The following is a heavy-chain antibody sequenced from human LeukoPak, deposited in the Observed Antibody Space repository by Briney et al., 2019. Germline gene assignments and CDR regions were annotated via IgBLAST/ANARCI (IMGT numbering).Heavy chain of an antibody. D-gene: IGHD2-15*01. V-gene: IGHV3-30*18. CDR3: AKDQGYCSGGSCHYFEY. J-gene: IGHJ4*02. Sequence: GGSLRLSCAASGFTFSSYGMHWVRQAPGKGLEWVAVISYDGSNKYYADSVKGRFTISRDNSKNTLYLQMNSLRAEDTAVYYCAKDQGYCSGGSCHYFEYWGQGTLVTVSS. CDR2: ISYDGSNK. CDR1: GFTFSSYG.